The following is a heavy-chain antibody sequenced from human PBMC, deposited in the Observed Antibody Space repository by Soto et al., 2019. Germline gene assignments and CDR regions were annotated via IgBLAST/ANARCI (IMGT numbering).Heavy chain of an antibody. Sequence: GGSLRLSCAASGFTFNSYGMHWVRQAPGKGLEWVAVISYDGSNKYYADSVKGRFTISRDNSKNTLYLQMNSLRAEDTAVYYCAKANYDFWSGYSGYFDYWGQGTLVTVSS. CDR3: AKANYDFWSGYSGYFDY. J-gene: IGHJ4*02. CDR1: GFTFNSYG. CDR2: ISYDGSNK. D-gene: IGHD3-3*01. V-gene: IGHV3-30*18.